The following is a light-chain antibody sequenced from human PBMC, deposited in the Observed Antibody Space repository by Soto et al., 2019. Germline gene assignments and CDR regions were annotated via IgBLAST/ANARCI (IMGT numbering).Light chain of an antibody. CDR3: QTYAGSNTYV. V-gene: IGLV2-8*01. Sequence: QSALTQPPSASGSPGQSVTISCTGTKSDIGVYDFVSWYQHHPGKAPRLIIYEVVQRPSGVPDRFSGSKSGNTASLPVSGLQAADEADYFCQTYAGSNTYVFGSGTKVTVL. CDR1: KSDIGVYDF. J-gene: IGLJ1*01. CDR2: EVV.